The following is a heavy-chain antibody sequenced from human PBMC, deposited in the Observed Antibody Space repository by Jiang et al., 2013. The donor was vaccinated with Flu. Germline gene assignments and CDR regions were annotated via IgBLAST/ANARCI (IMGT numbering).Heavy chain of an antibody. D-gene: IGHD3-16*02. V-gene: IGHV3-23*01. CDR1: GFTFSSYA. Sequence: VQLLESGGGLAQPGGSLRLSCEASGFTFSSYAMSWVRQAPGKGLEWVSTLGGSGHNTYYADSVKGRFTISRDNSKSTLYLHMNSLRAEDTAIYYCAKSYRLEYWGQGTLVTVSS. CDR2: LGGSGHNT. J-gene: IGHJ4*02. CDR3: AKSYRLEY.